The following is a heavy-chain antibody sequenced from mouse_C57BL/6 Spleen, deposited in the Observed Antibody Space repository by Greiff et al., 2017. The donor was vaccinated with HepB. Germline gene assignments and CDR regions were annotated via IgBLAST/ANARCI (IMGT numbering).Heavy chain of an antibody. V-gene: IGHV1-26*01. CDR2: INPNNGGT. CDR3: ARSGDGYYAMDY. D-gene: IGHD2-3*01. J-gene: IGHJ4*01. CDR1: GYTFTDYY. Sequence: EVQLQQSGPELVKPGASVKISCKASGYTFTDYYMNWVKQSHGKSLEWIGDINPNNGGTSYNQKFKGKATLTVDKSSSTAYMELRSLTSEDSAVYYCARSGDGYYAMDYWGQVTSVTVSS.